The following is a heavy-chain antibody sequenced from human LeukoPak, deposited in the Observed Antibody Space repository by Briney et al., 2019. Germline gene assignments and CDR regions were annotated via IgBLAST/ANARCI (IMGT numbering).Heavy chain of an antibody. D-gene: IGHD4-17*01. Sequence: GGSLRLSCAASGFTFSDYYMSWIRQAPGKGLEWVSYISSSSSTIYYADSVKGRFTISRDNAKNSLYLQMNSLRAEDTAVYYCAREAYGDYASRTPYFDYWGQGTLVTVSS. CDR3: AREAYGDYASRTPYFDY. J-gene: IGHJ4*02. CDR1: GFTFSDYY. V-gene: IGHV3-11*04. CDR2: ISSSSSTI.